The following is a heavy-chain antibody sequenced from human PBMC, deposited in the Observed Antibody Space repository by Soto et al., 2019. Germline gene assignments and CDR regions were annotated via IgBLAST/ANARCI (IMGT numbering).Heavy chain of an antibody. D-gene: IGHD6-19*01. CDR3: ARAQLGYSSGTLDY. V-gene: IGHV3-33*01. CDR2: IWYDGSNK. J-gene: IGHJ4*02. CDR1: GFTFSSYG. Sequence: QVQLVESGGGVVQPGRSLRLSCAASGFTFSSYGMHWVRQAPGKGLEWVAVIWYDGSNKYYADSVKGRFTISRDNSKNTLYLQMNSLRAEDTAVYYCARAQLGYSSGTLDYWGQGTLVTVSS.